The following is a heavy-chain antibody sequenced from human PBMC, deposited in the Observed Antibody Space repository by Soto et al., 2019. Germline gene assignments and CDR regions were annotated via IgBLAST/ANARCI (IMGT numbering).Heavy chain of an antibody. D-gene: IGHD4-17*01. CDR1: GASISSSSYY. V-gene: IGHV4-39*07. CDR3: ARSQTTVTSYDY. J-gene: IGHJ4*02. CDR2: IYYSGST. Sequence: SETLSLTCTVSGASISSSSYYWGWIRQPPGKGLEWIGSIYYSGSTYYNPSLKSRVTISVDRSKNQFSLKLSSVTAADTAVYYCARSQTTVTSYDYWGQGTLVTVSS.